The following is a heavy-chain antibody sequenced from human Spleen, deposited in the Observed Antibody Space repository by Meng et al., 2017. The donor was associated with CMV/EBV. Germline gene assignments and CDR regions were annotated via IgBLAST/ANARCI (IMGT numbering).Heavy chain of an antibody. D-gene: IGHD2-2*01. CDR3: ARDTGTAAADA. CDR1: GFTFSSYA. V-gene: IGHV3-23*03. Sequence: GESLKISCAASGFTFSSYAMSWVRQAPGKGLEWVSVIYSGGSSTYYADSVKGRFTISRDNSKNTLYLQMNSLRAADTAIYYCARDTGTAAADAWGQGTLVTVSS. J-gene: IGHJ5*02. CDR2: IYSGGSST.